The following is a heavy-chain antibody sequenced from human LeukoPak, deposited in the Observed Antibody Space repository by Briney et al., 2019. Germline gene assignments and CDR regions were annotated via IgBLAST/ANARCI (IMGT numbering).Heavy chain of an antibody. CDR1: VGSISSGAYY. V-gene: IGHV4-30-4*01. J-gene: IGHJ5*02. Sequence: SETLSLTRTVSVGSISSGAYYWSWVRQPPGTGLEWIGYIYYSGSTYYNPSLKSRVTISVDTSKNLFSLKLSSVTAADTAVYYCARHGSGYRFGPWGQGTLVTVSS. CDR2: IYYSGST. CDR3: ARHGSGYRFGP. D-gene: IGHD3-3*01.